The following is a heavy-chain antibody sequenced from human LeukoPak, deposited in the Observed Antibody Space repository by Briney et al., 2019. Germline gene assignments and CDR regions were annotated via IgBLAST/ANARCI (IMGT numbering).Heavy chain of an antibody. CDR2: ISSSSSYI. D-gene: IGHD4-23*01. V-gene: IGHV3-21*01. CDR1: GFTFSSYS. Sequence: KPGGSLRLSCAASGFTFSSYSMNWVRQAPGKGLEWVSSISSSSSYIYYADSVKGRFTISRDNAKNSLYLQMNSLRAEDTAVYYCARERLTLGYGGSLSNAFDIWGQGTMVTVSS. J-gene: IGHJ3*02. CDR3: ARERLTLGYGGSLSNAFDI.